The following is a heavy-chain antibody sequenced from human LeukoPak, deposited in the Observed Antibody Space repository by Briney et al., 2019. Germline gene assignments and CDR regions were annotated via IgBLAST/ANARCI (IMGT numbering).Heavy chain of an antibody. V-gene: IGHV3-53*01. CDR2: IHSGGTT. D-gene: IGHD2-15*01. CDR3: ARERRYCSGDNCYSGLDY. J-gene: IGHJ4*02. CDR1: GFTVSSNY. Sequence: PGGSLRLSCAVSGFTVSSNYMSWVRQAPGKGLDWVSLIHSGGTTDYADSVKDRFTISRDYSKYTVNLQINSLRPEDTAVNYCARERRYCSGDNCYSGLDYWGQGTLVTVSS.